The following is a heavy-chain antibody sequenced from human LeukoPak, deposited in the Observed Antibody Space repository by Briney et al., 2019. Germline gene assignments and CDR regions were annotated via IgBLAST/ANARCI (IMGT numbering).Heavy chain of an antibody. V-gene: IGHV1-69*01. D-gene: IGHD3-9*01. CDR3: ARATDRLRYFDWSTDYYYGMDV. CDR1: GGTFSSYA. CDR2: IIPIFGTA. J-gene: IGHJ6*04. Sequence: GASVKVSCKASGGTFSSYAISWVRQAPGQGLEWMGGIIPIFGTANYAQRFQGRVTITADESTSTAYMELSSLRSEDTAVYYCARATDRLRYFDWSTDYYYGMDVWGKGTTVTVSS.